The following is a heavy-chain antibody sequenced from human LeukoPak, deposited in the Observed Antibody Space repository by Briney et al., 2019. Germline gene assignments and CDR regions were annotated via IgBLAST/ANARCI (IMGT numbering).Heavy chain of an antibody. J-gene: IGHJ3*02. Sequence: ASVKVSFKASGYTFLSYYMHWVRQAPGQGLEWMGVINPSGGSTSYAQKFQGRVTMTRDMSTSTVYMELSSRRAEDAVVYYCARDLGMIVVVNAFDIWGQGTMVTVSS. CDR3: ARDLGMIVVVNAFDI. D-gene: IGHD3-22*01. CDR1: GYTFLSYY. CDR2: INPSGGST. V-gene: IGHV1-46*01.